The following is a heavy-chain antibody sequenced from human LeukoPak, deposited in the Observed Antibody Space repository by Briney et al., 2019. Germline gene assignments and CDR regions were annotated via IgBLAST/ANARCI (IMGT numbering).Heavy chain of an antibody. CDR2: TSGSGGST. Sequence: GGSLRLSCAASGFTFSSYAMSWVRQAPGKGLEWVSATSGSGGSTYYADSVKGRFTISRDNSKNTLYLQMNSLRAEDTAVYYCAKGGGFGVRFLEWLLYPIDYWGQGTLVTVSS. J-gene: IGHJ4*02. V-gene: IGHV3-23*01. CDR1: GFTFSSYA. CDR3: AKGGGFGVRFLEWLLYPIDY. D-gene: IGHD3-3*01.